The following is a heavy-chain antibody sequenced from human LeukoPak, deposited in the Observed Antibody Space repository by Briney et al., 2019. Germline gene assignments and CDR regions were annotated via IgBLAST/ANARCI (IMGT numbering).Heavy chain of an antibody. D-gene: IGHD3-16*02. J-gene: IGHJ5*02. CDR3: ARGDYVWGSNRLGWFDP. CDR2: IYYSGST. CDR1: GDPINSYY. Sequence: SSETLSLTCTVSGDPINSYYWSWLRQPPGKGLEWIGYIYYSGSTNYNASLKSRVTISIDTSKNQFSLKLSSVTAADTAVYYCARGDYVWGSNRLGWFDPWGQGTQVTVSS. V-gene: IGHV4-59*01.